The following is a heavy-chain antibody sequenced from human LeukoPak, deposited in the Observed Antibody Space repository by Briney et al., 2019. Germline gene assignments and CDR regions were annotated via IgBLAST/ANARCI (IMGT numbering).Heavy chain of an antibody. D-gene: IGHD4/OR15-4a*01. CDR3: ARRAGAYSHPYDY. CDR1: GFTFSSYR. Sequence: GGSLRLSCAASGFTFSSYRMNWVRQAPGKGLEWGSFIYSDNTHYSDSVKGRFTVSRDNSKNTLYLQMNSLRAEDTAVYYCARRAGAYSHPYDYWGQGTLVTVSS. V-gene: IGHV3-53*01. J-gene: IGHJ4*02. CDR2: IYSDNT.